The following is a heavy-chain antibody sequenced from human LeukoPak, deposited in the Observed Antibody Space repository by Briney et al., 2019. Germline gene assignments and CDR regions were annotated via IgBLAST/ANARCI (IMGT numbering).Heavy chain of an antibody. D-gene: IGHD1-26*01. J-gene: IGHJ4*02. CDR2: IIPIFGTG. CDR3: ARAPSGSFVYYFDY. Sequence: ASVTVSFTASGGTFSIYAISWVRQAPGQGLEWMGGIIPIFGTGNYSQKFQGRVTITADESKSTAYMELSSLRSEDTAVYYCARAPSGSFVYYFDYWGQGTLVTVSS. V-gene: IGHV1-69*13. CDR1: GGTFSIYA.